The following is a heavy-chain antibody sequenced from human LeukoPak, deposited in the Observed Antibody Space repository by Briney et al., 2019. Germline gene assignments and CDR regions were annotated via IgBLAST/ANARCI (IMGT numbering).Heavy chain of an antibody. Sequence: PGGSLRLSCAASGFTFSSYAMNWVRQAPGKRLEWVSSISSSSSYIYYADSVKGRFTISRDNAKNSLYLQMNSLRAEDTAVYYCARDSGTGYSSSWYNWFDPWGQGTLVTVSS. J-gene: IGHJ5*02. CDR1: GFTFSSYA. CDR3: ARDSGTGYSSSWYNWFDP. V-gene: IGHV3-21*01. D-gene: IGHD6-13*01. CDR2: ISSSSSYI.